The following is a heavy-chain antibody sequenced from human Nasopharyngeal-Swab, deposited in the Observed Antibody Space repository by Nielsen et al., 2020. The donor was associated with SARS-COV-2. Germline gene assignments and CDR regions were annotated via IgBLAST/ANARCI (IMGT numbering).Heavy chain of an antibody. J-gene: IGHJ4*02. CDR2: IYYSGST. D-gene: IGHD2-21*02. V-gene: IGHV4-31*03. CDR3: ARESAYCGGDCYIDY. Sequence: SETLSLTCTVSGGSISSGGYYWSWIRQHPGKGLEWIGYIYYSGSTYYNPSLKSRVTISVDTSKNQFSLKLSSVTAADTAVYYCARESAYCGGDCYIDYWGQGTLVTVSS. CDR1: GGSISSGGYY.